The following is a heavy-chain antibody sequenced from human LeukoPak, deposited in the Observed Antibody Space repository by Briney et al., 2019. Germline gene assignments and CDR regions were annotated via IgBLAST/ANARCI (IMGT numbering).Heavy chain of an antibody. CDR2: INPNSGGT. J-gene: IGHJ4*02. Sequence: ASVKVSCKASVYTFTSYGVTWVRQAPGQGLEWMGWINPNSGGTNYAQKFQGRVTMTRDTSISTAYMELSRLRSDDTAVYYCARVSRRDSSSWSHWGQGTLVTVSS. V-gene: IGHV1-2*02. CDR1: VYTFTSYG. D-gene: IGHD6-13*01. CDR3: ARVSRRDSSSWSH.